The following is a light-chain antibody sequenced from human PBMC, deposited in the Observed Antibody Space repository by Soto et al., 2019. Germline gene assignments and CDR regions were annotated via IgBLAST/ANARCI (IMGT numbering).Light chain of an antibody. CDR2: GAS. CDR1: QSVSSSY. J-gene: IGKJ3*01. Sequence: IGWTQSPGTRSLSPGERATLSCRASQSVSSSYLAWYQQKPGQAPRLLIYGASSRATGIPDRFSGSGSGTDFTLTISRLELEDFAVYYCQQYGSSRGVTFGPGTKVDIK. CDR3: QQYGSSRGVT. V-gene: IGKV3-20*01.